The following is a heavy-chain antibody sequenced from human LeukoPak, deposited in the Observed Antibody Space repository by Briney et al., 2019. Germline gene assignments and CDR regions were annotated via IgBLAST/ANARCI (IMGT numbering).Heavy chain of an antibody. CDR3: TTEGFTYGHHALGV. Sequence: PGGSLRLSCAASGFTFSNSAMTWVRQAPGKGLEWVSTISASGGTTSYADSVKGRFTISRDTSKNTLYLQINSLRAEDTALYYCTTEGFTYGHHALGVWGQGTMVTVSS. V-gene: IGHV3-23*01. CDR1: GFTFSNSA. J-gene: IGHJ3*01. CDR2: ISASGGTT. D-gene: IGHD5-18*01.